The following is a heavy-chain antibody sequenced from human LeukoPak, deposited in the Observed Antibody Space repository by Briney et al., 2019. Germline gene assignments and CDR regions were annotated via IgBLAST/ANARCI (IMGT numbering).Heavy chain of an antibody. V-gene: IGHV4-34*01. CDR1: GGSLSGYY. CDR2: INQSGRT. J-gene: IGHJ4*02. CDR3: ARTIFGVVIHMALFDY. Sequence: SETLSLTCGVYGGSLSGYYWSWVRQPPGKGLEWIGEINQSGRTNYNPSLKRRVTISVDTSKNQFSLKLYFVTAADTAVYYCARTIFGVVIHMALFDYWGQGTLVTVSS. D-gene: IGHD3-3*01.